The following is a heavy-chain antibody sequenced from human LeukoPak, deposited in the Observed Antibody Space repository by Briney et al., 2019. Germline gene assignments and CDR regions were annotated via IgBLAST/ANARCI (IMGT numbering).Heavy chain of an antibody. V-gene: IGHV3-48*02. CDR1: GFTFTNYA. J-gene: IGHJ4*02. CDR3: ARDAFNGSSYIGYYFDS. Sequence: SGGSLRLSCAASGFTFTNYALHWVRQAQGKGLEWVSYISGSSSKIHYADSVEGRFTISRDDAKTTLYLQMNSLIDEDTAVYYCARDAFNGSSYIGYYFDSWGQGTLVTVSS. CDR2: ISGSSSKI. D-gene: IGHD1-26*01.